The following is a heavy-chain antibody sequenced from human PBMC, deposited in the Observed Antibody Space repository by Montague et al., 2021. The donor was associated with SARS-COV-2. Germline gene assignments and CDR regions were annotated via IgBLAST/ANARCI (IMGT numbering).Heavy chain of an antibody. D-gene: IGHD3/OR15-3a*01. CDR1: GFRFSDGV. CDR2: TKIECRLLLA. CDR3: TRDDLWAGYQTH. Sequence: SLRLSCAASGFRFSDGVVELRRRSAEHTSELQSLTKIECRLLLAKYTASVKGRFTISRDDSKSIAYLQMNSLKTEDTAVYYCTRDDLWAGYQTHWGQGTLVTVS. J-gene: IGHJ4*02. V-gene: IGHV3-49*01.